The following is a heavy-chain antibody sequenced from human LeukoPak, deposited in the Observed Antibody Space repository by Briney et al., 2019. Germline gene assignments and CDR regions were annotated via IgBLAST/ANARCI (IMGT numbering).Heavy chain of an antibody. CDR1: GGSITNYY. Sequence: SETLSLTCTVSGGSITNYYWNWIRQPPGKGLEWIGYIFYSGSTNSNPSLKSRVTMSVDTSKNQFSLKLSSVTAADTAVYYCARGKVVAGTPGQNSWDSWGQGTLVTVSS. CDR3: ARGKVVAGTPGQNSWDS. CDR2: IFYSGST. J-gene: IGHJ4*02. V-gene: IGHV4-59*12. D-gene: IGHD6-19*01.